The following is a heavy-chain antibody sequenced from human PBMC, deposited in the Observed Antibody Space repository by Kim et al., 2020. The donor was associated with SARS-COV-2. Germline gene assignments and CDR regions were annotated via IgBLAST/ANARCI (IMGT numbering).Heavy chain of an antibody. CDR3: ARTNYYGSGSYYNGWFDP. CDR1: GYTFTSYA. D-gene: IGHD3-10*01. J-gene: IGHJ5*02. Sequence: ASVKVSCKASGYTFTSYAMHWVRQAPGQRLEWMGWINAGNGNTKYSQKFQGRVTITRDTSASTAYMELSSLRSEDTAVYYCARTNYYGSGSYYNGWFDPWGQGTLVTVSS. CDR2: INAGNGNT. V-gene: IGHV1-3*01.